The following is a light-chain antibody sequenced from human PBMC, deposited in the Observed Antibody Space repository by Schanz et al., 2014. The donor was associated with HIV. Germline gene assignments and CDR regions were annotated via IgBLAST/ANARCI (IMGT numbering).Light chain of an antibody. Sequence: DIQMTQSPSSQSASVGDRVTITCRASQDIGNDLGWYQQKPGQAPKRLIYAASKLQSGVPSRFIGSGSGTEFTLTITSLQPDDFATYYCQQCVTYPYTFGQGTKLDIK. V-gene: IGKV1-17*01. J-gene: IGKJ2*01. CDR3: QQCVTYPYT. CDR1: QDIGND. CDR2: AAS.